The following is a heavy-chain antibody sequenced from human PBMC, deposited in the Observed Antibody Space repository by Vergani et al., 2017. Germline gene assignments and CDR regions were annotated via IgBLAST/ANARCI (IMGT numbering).Heavy chain of an antibody. V-gene: IGHV5-51*01. CDR2: IYPGDSDT. CDR1: GYSFTSYW. J-gene: IGHJ4*02. D-gene: IGHD6-13*01. Sequence: EVQLVQSGAEVKKPGESLKISCKGSGYSFTSYWIGWVRQMLGKGLEWMGIIYPGDSDTRYSPSFQGQVTISADKSISTAYLQWSSLKASDTAMYYCARPGIAAANPYYFDYWGQGTLVTVSS. CDR3: ARPGIAAANPYYFDY.